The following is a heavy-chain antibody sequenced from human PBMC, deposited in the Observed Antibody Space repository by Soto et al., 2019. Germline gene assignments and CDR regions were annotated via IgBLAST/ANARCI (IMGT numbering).Heavy chain of an antibody. J-gene: IGHJ2*01. CDR1: GYTFTIYH. Sequence: QVQLVQSGAEVKEPGASVKVSCKASGYTFTIYHMHWVRQAPGQGLEWMGWINPDSGDTKYAQKFQGGITMTRDTTIRTVYMELSMLRSDDTAVYYCAREFQSGYYKYWYFDLWGRRTLVTVSS. CDR3: AREFQSGYYKYWYFDL. V-gene: IGHV1-2*02. CDR2: INPDSGDT. D-gene: IGHD3-22*01.